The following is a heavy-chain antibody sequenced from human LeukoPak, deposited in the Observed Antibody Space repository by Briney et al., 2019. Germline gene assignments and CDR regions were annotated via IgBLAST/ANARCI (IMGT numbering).Heavy chain of an antibody. D-gene: IGHD6-19*01. Sequence: PSETLSLTCTVSGGSISSSSYYWGWIRQPPGKGLEWIGSIYYSGSTYYHPSLKSRVTISVDTSKNQFSLKLSSVTAADTAVYYCARFALAVAADYFDYWGQGALVTVSS. CDR3: ARFALAVAADYFDY. V-gene: IGHV4-39*07. CDR2: IYYSGST. J-gene: IGHJ4*02. CDR1: GGSISSSSYY.